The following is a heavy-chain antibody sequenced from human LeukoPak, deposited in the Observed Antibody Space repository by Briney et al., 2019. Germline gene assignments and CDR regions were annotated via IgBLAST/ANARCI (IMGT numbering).Heavy chain of an antibody. J-gene: IGHJ4*02. CDR1: GFTFSSYS. V-gene: IGHV3-21*04. Sequence: PGGSLRLSCAASGFTFSSYSMNWVRQAPGKGLEWVSSISSSSSYIYYADSVKGRFTISRDNAKNSLYLQMNSLRAEGTAMYYCTKPQGSSWYEFDSWGQGTLVTVSS. CDR3: TKPQGSSWYEFDS. D-gene: IGHD6-13*01. CDR2: ISSSSSYI.